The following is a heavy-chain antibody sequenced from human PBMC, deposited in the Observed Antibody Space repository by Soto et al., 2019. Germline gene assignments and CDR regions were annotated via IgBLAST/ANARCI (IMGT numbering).Heavy chain of an antibody. V-gene: IGHV3-48*01. CDR3: ARDGSGYYTAYYYYYMDV. CDR1: GFTFSSYS. D-gene: IGHD3-3*01. Sequence: GGSLRLSCAASGFTFSSYSMNWVRQAPGKGLEWVSYISSSSSTIYYADSVKGRFTISRDNAKNSLYLQMNSLRAEDTAVYYCARDGSGYYTAYYYYYMDVWGKGTTVTVSS. CDR2: ISSSSSTI. J-gene: IGHJ6*03.